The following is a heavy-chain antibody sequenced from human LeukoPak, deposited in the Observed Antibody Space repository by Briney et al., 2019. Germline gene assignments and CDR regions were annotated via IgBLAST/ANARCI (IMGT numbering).Heavy chain of an antibody. CDR1: GYSISSGYY. V-gene: IGHV4-38-2*02. CDR3: ASGSYSGFDP. Sequence: SETLSLTCIVSGYSISSGYYWGWIRQPPGKGLEWIGSIYHSGSTYYNPSLKSRVTISVDTSKNQFSLKLSSVTAADTAVYYCASGSYSGFDPWGQGTLVTVSS. J-gene: IGHJ5*02. D-gene: IGHD3-10*01. CDR2: IYHSGST.